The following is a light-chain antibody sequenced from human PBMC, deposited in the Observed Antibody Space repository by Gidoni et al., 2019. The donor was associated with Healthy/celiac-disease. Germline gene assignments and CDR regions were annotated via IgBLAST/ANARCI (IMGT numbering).Light chain of an antibody. Sequence: SYELTQPPPVSVSPGQTASITCSGDKLGDRYACWYQQKPGQSPVLVIYQDSKRPSGIPERFSGSNSGNTATLTISGTQAMDEADYYCQAWDSSVVFGGGTKLTV. V-gene: IGLV3-1*01. CDR2: QDS. J-gene: IGLJ2*01. CDR1: KLGDRY. CDR3: QAWDSSVV.